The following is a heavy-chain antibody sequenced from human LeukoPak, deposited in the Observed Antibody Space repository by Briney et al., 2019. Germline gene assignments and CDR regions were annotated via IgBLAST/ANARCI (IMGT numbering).Heavy chain of an antibody. CDR2: IYYSGST. Sequence: SETLSLTCTVSGGSISSYYWSWIRQPPGKGLEWIGFIYYSGSTNYNPSLKSRVIISLDTSKNQFSLKLSSVTAADTAVYYCARDRSSWGYFDYWGQGTLVTVSS. D-gene: IGHD6-13*01. CDR1: GGSISSYY. V-gene: IGHV4-59*01. CDR3: ARDRSSWGYFDY. J-gene: IGHJ4*02.